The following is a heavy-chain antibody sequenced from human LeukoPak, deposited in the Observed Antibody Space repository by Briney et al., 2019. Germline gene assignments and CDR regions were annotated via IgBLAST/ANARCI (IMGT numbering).Heavy chain of an antibody. V-gene: IGHV4-4*02. CDR1: GGSISSSNW. Sequence: PSETPSLTCAVSGGSISSSNWWSWVRQPPGKGLEWIGEIYHSGSTNYNPSLKSRVTISVDKSKNQFSLRLSSVTAADTAVYYCARDPVGGSNGWHGPFDYWGQGTLVTVSS. CDR3: ARDPVGGSNGWHGPFDY. D-gene: IGHD6-19*01. J-gene: IGHJ4*02. CDR2: IYHSGST.